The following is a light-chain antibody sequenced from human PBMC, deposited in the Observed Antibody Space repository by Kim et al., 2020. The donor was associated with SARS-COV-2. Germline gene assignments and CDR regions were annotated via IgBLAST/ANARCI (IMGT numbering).Light chain of an antibody. CDR3: QQYDNLPPLT. V-gene: IGKV1-33*01. Sequence: ASVGDRVTITCQASQDISNYLNWYQQKPGKAPKLLIYDASNLETGVPSRFSGSGSGTDFTFTISSLQPEDIATYYCQQYDNLPPLTFGGGTKVEIK. CDR2: DAS. J-gene: IGKJ4*01. CDR1: QDISNY.